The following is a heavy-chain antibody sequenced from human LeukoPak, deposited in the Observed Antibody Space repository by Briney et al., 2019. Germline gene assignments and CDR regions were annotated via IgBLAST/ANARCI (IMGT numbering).Heavy chain of an antibody. J-gene: IGHJ4*02. D-gene: IGHD3-10*01. Sequence: PGGSLRLSCAASGFTFHSHSMNWVRQAPGKGLEWVAVISYDGSNKYYADSVKGRFTISRDNSKNTLYLQMNSLRAEDTAVYYCARGTPVKFGELLPLDYWGQGTLVTVSS. V-gene: IGHV3-30*03. CDR1: GFTFHSHS. CDR2: ISYDGSNK. CDR3: ARGTPVKFGELLPLDY.